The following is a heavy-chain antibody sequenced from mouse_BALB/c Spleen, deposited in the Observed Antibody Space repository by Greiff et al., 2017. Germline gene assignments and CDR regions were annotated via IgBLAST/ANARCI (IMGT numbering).Heavy chain of an antibody. V-gene: IGHV1-82*01. CDR1: GYAFSSSW. J-gene: IGHJ2*01. CDR3: ASLPLDD. D-gene: IGHD2-10*01. Sequence: VQLQQSGPELVKPGASVKISCKASGYAFSSSWMNWVKQRPGQGLEWIGRLYPGDGDTNYNGKFKGKATLTADKSSSTAYMQLSSLTSVDSAVYLCASLPLDDWGQGTTLTVSS. CDR2: LYPGDGDT.